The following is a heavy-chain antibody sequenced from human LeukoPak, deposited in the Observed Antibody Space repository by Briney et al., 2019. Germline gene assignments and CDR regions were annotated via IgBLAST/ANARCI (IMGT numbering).Heavy chain of an antibody. CDR3: ARGYGSSWSYNWFDP. Sequence: SETLSLTCTVSSGSFRTYYWSWIRQPPGKRLEWVGYVYYSGTTNYNPSLRSRVTISVDTSKNQFSLKLSSVTAADTAVYYCARGYGSSWSYNWFDPWGQGTLVTVSS. CDR1: SGSFRTYY. J-gene: IGHJ5*02. CDR2: VYYSGTT. D-gene: IGHD6-13*01. V-gene: IGHV4-59*12.